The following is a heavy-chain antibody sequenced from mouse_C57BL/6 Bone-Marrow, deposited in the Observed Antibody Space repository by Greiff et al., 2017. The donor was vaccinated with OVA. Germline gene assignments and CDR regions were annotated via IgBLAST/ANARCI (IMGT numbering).Heavy chain of an antibody. Sequence: VQLQQPGAELVKPGASVKLSCKASGYTFTSYWMHWVKQRPGQGLEWIGMIHPNSGSTNYNEKFKSKATLTVDKSSSTAYMQLSSLTSEDSAVYYCARFTTVVYFDYWGKGTTLTVSS. J-gene: IGHJ2*01. CDR2: IHPNSGST. CDR3: ARFTTVVYFDY. CDR1: GYTFTSYW. V-gene: IGHV1-64*01. D-gene: IGHD1-1*01.